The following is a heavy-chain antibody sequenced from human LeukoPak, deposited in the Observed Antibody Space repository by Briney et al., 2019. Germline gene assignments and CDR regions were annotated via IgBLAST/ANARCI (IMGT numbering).Heavy chain of an antibody. D-gene: IGHD6-6*01. V-gene: IGHV4-4*09. CDR3: ARQEREYSSSSDYYYYMDV. Sequence: PSETLSLTCTVSGGSISSYYWSWIRQPPGKGLEWIGYIYTSGSTNYNPSLKSRVTISVDTSKNQFSLKLSSVTAADTAVYYCARQEREYSSSSDYYYYMDVWGKGTTVTVSS. J-gene: IGHJ6*03. CDR2: IYTSGST. CDR1: GGSISSYY.